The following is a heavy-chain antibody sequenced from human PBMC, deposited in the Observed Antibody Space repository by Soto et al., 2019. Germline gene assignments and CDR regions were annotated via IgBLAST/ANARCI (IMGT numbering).Heavy chain of an antibody. J-gene: IGHJ5*01. CDR1: VFTFIIYT. D-gene: IGHD2-2*01. CDR3: PRPGEYCRSTNSLRKWLES. CDR2: ITTTGSSM. V-gene: IGHV3-21*01. Sequence: WLSXRLSCTSSVFTFIIYTINLFRHAPGKGLEFVSSITTTGSSMYYADSVRGRFTVFRDNAKKSLYLQMSSLRAEDAAVYYCPRPGEYCRSTNSLRKWLESWGQGPPVNV.